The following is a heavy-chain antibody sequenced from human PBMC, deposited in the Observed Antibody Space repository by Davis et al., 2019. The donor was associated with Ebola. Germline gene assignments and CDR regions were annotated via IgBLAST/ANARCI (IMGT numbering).Heavy chain of an antibody. CDR3: ARFRITGKWTALPN. Sequence: ASVKVSCKASGYTFTPHPMHWVRQAPGQSLEWMGWINTANGETKYSQKFQDRVTIMRGTSANTVYMELSGLRSEDTAVYYCARFRITGKWTALPNWGQGTLVTVSS. CDR2: INTANGET. D-gene: IGHD1-20*01. J-gene: IGHJ4*02. V-gene: IGHV1-3*04. CDR1: GYTFTPHP.